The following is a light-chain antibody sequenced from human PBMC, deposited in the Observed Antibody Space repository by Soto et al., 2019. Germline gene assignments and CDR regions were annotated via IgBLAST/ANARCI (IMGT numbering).Light chain of an antibody. CDR2: GVT. CDR3: SSYTSSSTLSVV. V-gene: IGLV2-14*01. Sequence: QSALTQPASVSGSPGQSITISCTGTSIEVGGYNYVSWYQQHPGKAPKLMIYGVTNRPSGVSNRFSGSKSANTASLTISGLQAEDEADYYCSSYTSSSTLSVVFGGGTKLTVL. J-gene: IGLJ2*01. CDR1: SIEVGGYNY.